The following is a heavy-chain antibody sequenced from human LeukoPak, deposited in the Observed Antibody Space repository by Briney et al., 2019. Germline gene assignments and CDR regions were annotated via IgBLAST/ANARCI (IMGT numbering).Heavy chain of an antibody. J-gene: IGHJ6*02. CDR1: EYTFSVYH. CDR3: ARDKDGMDV. CDR2: INPDSGDT. V-gene: IGHV1-2*02. Sequence: GASVKVSCKASEYTFSVYHIHWLRQAPAQGLEWMAWINPDSGDTNYAQKFQGRVTMTRDTSISTAYMELSRLKSDDTAVYYCARDKDGMDVWGQGTTVTVSS.